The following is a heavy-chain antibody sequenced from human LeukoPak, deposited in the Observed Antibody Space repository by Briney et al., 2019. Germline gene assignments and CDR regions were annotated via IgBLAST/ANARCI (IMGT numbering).Heavy chain of an antibody. D-gene: IGHD2-2*02. Sequence: SETLSLTCTVSGGSISSSSYYWGWIRQPPGKGLEWIGSIYYSGSTYYNPSLKSRVTISVDTSKNQFSLKLSSVTAADTAVYYCARDGQLVYQEGAQEYFQHWGQGTLVTVSS. CDR3: ARDGQLVYQEGAQEYFQH. CDR2: IYYSGST. CDR1: GGSISSSSYY. V-gene: IGHV4-39*07. J-gene: IGHJ1*01.